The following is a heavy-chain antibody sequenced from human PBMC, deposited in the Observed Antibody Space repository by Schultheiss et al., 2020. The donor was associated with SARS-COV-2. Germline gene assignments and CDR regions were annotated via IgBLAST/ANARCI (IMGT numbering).Heavy chain of an antibody. J-gene: IGHJ4*02. V-gene: IGHV1-69*01. CDR3: ARDPPREYDYYDSSGYYYFDY. CDR1: GGTFSSYA. D-gene: IGHD3-22*01. Sequence: KISCKASGGTFSSYAISWVRQAPGQGLEWMGGIIPIFGTANYAQKFQGRVTITADESTSTAYMELSSLRSEDTAVYYCARDPPREYDYYDSSGYYYFDYWGQGTLVTVSS. CDR2: IIPIFGTA.